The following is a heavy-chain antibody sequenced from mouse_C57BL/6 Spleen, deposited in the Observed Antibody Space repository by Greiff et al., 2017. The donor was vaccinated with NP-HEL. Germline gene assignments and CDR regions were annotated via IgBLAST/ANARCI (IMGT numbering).Heavy chain of an antibody. Sequence: VQLQQSGAELVRPGTSVKVSCKASGYAFTNYLIEWVKQRPGQGLEWIGVINPGSGGTNYNEKFKGKATLTADKSSSTAYMQLSSLTSEDSAVYFCARGSLDSSGSAWLAYWGQGTLVTVSA. D-gene: IGHD3-2*02. CDR2: INPGSGGT. CDR1: GYAFTNYL. CDR3: ARGSLDSSGSAWLAY. V-gene: IGHV1-54*01. J-gene: IGHJ3*01.